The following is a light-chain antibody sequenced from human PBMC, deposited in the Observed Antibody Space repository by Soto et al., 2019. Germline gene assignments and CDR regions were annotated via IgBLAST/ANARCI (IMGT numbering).Light chain of an antibody. V-gene: IGLV4-69*01. J-gene: IGLJ2*01. CDR2: LNSDGSH. CDR3: QTWGTGIRV. CDR1: SGHSSYA. Sequence: QSVLTQSPSASASLGASVKLTCTLSSGHSSYAIAWHQQQPEKGPRYLMKLNSDGSHNKGDGIPDRFSGSSSGAERYLTMSSLQSEDEADYCCQTWGTGIRVFGGGTKLTVL.